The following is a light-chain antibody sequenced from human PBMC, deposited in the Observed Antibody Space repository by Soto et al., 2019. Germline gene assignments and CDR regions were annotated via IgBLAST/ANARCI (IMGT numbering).Light chain of an antibody. CDR2: GAS. CDR3: QQYNNWPLT. CDR1: QSVGSS. J-gene: IGKJ4*01. Sequence: EIVMTQSPATLSVSPGERATFSCRASQSVGSSLAWYQRKPGQAPRLLIYGASTRATGIPATFSASGSGTEFTLTISSLQSEDFAVYYCQQYNNWPLTFGGGTKVEIK. V-gene: IGKV3-15*01.